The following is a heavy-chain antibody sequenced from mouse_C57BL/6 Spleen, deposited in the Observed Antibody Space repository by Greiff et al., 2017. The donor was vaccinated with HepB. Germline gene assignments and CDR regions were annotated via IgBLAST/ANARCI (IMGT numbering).Heavy chain of an antibody. D-gene: IGHD3-3*01. Sequence: VQLQQSGAELVRPGASVTLSCKASGYTFTDYEMHWVKQTPVHGLEWIGAIDPETGGTAYNQKFKGKAILTADKSSSTAYMELRSLTSEDSAVYYCTRGRWDRAMDYWGQGTSVTVSS. J-gene: IGHJ4*01. CDR1: GYTFTDYE. V-gene: IGHV1-15*01. CDR3: TRGRWDRAMDY. CDR2: IDPETGGT.